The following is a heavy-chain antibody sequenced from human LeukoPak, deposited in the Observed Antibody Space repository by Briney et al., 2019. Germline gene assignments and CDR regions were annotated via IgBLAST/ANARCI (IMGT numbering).Heavy chain of an antibody. D-gene: IGHD4-23*01. CDR2: IGVTGDT. Sequence: GGSLRLSCAASGFTFSKDDFHWVRQAPGKGLEWVAAIGVTGDTYYADSVKGRFTISREDAAKSLYLQMRSLGAGDTALYYCTKEFCGNRVACAGGSYYDFWGRGALVTVSS. CDR3: TKEFCGNRVACAGGSYYDF. V-gene: IGHV3-13*01. J-gene: IGHJ2*01. CDR1: GFTFSKDD.